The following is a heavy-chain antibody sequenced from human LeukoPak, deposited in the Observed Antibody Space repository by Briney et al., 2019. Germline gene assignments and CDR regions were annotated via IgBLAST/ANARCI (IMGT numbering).Heavy chain of an antibody. CDR3: ARGRGRGSSHNDY. J-gene: IGHJ4*02. CDR2: IWYDGSNI. Sequence: GRSLRLSCAPSGFTFSSYGMHCVRQAPGKGLECVADIWYDGSNIYSADSVKGRYTLSRDNSKNTLYVQMDSLRAEDTGVYYCARGRGRGSSHNDYWGQGSLVTVSS. CDR1: GFTFSSYG. V-gene: IGHV3-33*01. D-gene: IGHD2-15*01.